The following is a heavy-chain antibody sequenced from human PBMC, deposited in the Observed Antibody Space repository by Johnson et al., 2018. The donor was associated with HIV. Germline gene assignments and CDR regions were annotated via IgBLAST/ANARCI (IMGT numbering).Heavy chain of an antibody. J-gene: IGHJ3*02. CDR1: GFTVSSNY. CDR3: ARVPRIEQQLVHAFDI. D-gene: IGHD6-13*01. V-gene: IGHV3-53*01. CDR2: IYSGGST. Sequence: VQLVESGGGLVQPGGSLRLSCAASGFTVSSNYMSWVRQAPGKGLEWVSVIYSGGSTYYADSVKGRFTISRDNSKNTLYLQMNSLRAEDTDVYYCARVPRIEQQLVHAFDIWGQGTMVTVSS.